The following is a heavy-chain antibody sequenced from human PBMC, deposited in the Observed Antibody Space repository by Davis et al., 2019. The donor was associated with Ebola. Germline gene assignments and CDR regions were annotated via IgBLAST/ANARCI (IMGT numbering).Heavy chain of an antibody. Sequence: VKVSCKASGYTFTSYGISWVRQAPGQGLEWMGWISAYNGNTNYAQKLQGRVTMTTDTSTSTAYMELRSLRSDDTAVYYCARGVTMIVVAYFDYWGQGTLVTVSS. CDR3: ARGVTMIVVAYFDY. V-gene: IGHV1-18*01. J-gene: IGHJ4*02. CDR1: GYTFTSYG. CDR2: ISAYNGNT. D-gene: IGHD3-22*01.